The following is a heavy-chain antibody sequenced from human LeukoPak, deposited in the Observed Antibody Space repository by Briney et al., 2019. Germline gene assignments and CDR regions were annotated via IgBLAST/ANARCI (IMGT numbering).Heavy chain of an antibody. CDR3: ARLLYDFGDHYFDF. CDR1: SGSISDISYY. D-gene: IGHD4-17*01. V-gene: IGHV4-39*01. CDR2: VYYNGDT. Sequence: SETLSLTCAVSSGSISDISYYWAWIRQSPGKGLEWIGNVYYNGDTWSNPSLKSRVTQSVETSRNHFSLNLRSATAADTAVYYCARLLYDFGDHYFDFWGQGTLVTVSS. J-gene: IGHJ4*02.